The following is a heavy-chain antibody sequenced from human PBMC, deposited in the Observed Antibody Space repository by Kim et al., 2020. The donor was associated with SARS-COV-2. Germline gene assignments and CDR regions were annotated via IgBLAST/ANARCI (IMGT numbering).Heavy chain of an antibody. Sequence: TSPQKFQGRVTMTRDTSTSTVYMELSSLISEDTAVYYCAREYKGTSYFDYWGQGTLVTVSS. D-gene: IGHD1-20*01. J-gene: IGHJ4*02. V-gene: IGHV1-46*01. CDR3: AREYKGTSYFDY.